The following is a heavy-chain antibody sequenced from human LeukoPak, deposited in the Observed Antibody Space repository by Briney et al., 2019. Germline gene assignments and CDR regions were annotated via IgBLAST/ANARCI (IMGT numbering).Heavy chain of an antibody. Sequence: GGSLRLSCAASGFTFSDYYMSWIRQAPGKGLGWVSYINSGGITINYADSVKGRFTISRDNAQNSLYLQMNSLRAEDTAVYYCVRVGSGKAFDYWGQGTLVTVSS. J-gene: IGHJ4*02. D-gene: IGHD3-10*01. CDR1: GFTFSDYY. V-gene: IGHV3-11*01. CDR2: INSGGITI. CDR3: VRVGSGKAFDY.